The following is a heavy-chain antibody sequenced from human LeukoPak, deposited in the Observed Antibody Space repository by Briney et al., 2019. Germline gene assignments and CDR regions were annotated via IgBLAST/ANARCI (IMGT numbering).Heavy chain of an antibody. J-gene: IGHJ6*03. CDR1: GGSFSGYY. V-gene: IGHV4-34*01. Sequence: SETLSLTCAVYGGSFSGYYWSWIREPPGKGLEWIGEINHSGGTNYNPSLKSRVTISVDTSKNQFSLKLSSVTAADTAVYYCARRARRGKRLLPSNYYYYYMDVWGKGTTVTVSS. CDR2: INHSGGT. CDR3: ARRARRGKRLLPSNYYYYYMDV. D-gene: IGHD3-22*01.